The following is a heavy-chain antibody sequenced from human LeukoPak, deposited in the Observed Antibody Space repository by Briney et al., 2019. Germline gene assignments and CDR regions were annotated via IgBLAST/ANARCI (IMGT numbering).Heavy chain of an antibody. CDR2: IYTSGST. CDR3: ARGGMTTVVTHQGYYFDY. CDR1: GGSISSYY. D-gene: IGHD4-23*01. V-gene: IGHV4-4*07. J-gene: IGHJ4*02. Sequence: PSETLSLTCTVSGGSISSYYWSWIRQPAGKGLEWIGRIYTSGSTNYNPSLKSRVTMSVDTSKNQFSLKLSSVTAADTAVYYCARGGMTTVVTHQGYYFDYWGQGTLVTVSS.